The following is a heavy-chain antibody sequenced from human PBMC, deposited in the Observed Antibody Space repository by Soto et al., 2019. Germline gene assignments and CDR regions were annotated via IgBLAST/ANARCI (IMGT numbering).Heavy chain of an antibody. V-gene: IGHV3-48*02. Sequence: EVQLVESGGGLVQPGGSLRLSCAASGFTFSSYSMNWVRQAPGKGLEWVSYISSSSSTIYYADSVKVRFTISRDHAKNSLYLQMNSLRYEDTAVYDCARYRGYVEWGQGTLVTVSS. CDR2: ISSSSSTI. D-gene: IGHD5-12*01. CDR3: ARYRGYVE. J-gene: IGHJ4*02. CDR1: GFTFSSYS.